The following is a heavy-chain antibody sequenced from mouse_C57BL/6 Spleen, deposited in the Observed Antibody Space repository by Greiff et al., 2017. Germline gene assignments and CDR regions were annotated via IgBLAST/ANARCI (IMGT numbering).Heavy chain of an antibody. CDR3: ARHEGPPPYYGSRDWYFDV. CDR1: GYTFTEYT. V-gene: IGHV1-62-2*01. D-gene: IGHD1-1*01. CDR2: FYPGSGRI. Sequence: VQLQQSGAELVKPGASVKLSCKASGYTFTEYTIHWVKQRSGQGLEWIGWFYPGSGRIKYNEKFKDKATLTADTSSITFYTELSRSTSEDSAVYFCARHEGPPPYYGSRDWYFDVWGTGTTVTVSS. J-gene: IGHJ1*03.